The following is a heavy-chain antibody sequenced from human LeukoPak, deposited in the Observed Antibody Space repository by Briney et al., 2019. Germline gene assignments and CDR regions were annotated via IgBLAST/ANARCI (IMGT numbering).Heavy chain of an antibody. CDR2: IYYSGST. V-gene: IGHV4-59*01. Sequence: SETLSLTCTVSGGSISSYYWSWIRQPPGKGLEWIGYIYYSGSTNYNPSLKSRVTISVDTSKNQFSLKLSSVTAADTAVYYCARAGGTLISSGWYIEPHFDYWGQGTLVTVSS. J-gene: IGHJ4*02. CDR3: ARAGGTLISSGWYIEPHFDY. CDR1: GGSISSYY. D-gene: IGHD6-19*01.